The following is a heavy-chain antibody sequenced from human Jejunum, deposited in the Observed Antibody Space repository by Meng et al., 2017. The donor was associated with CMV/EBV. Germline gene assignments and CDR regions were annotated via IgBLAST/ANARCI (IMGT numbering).Heavy chain of an antibody. D-gene: IGHD3-22*01. CDR3: VRGESRGYYYFDY. CDR2: ISPSGNI. V-gene: IGHV4-4*07. Sequence: QVHLQEAGPGLVRPSETLSLTCTVSGASISNYFWSWSRQPAGEKLEWIGRISPSGNINYIPSLKGRVTMSLDTSNNQIFLNLTSVTAADTALYYCVRGESRGYYYFDYWGQGILVTISS. CDR1: GASISNYF. J-gene: IGHJ4*02.